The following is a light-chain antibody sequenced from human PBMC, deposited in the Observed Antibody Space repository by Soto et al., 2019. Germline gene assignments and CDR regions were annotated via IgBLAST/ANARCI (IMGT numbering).Light chain of an antibody. Sequence: QSVLTQPPSASGTPGQRVTISCSGSSSNIGLNTVDWYQHLPGTAPKLLIYNTHQRPAGVPDRFSASKSGTSASLAISGLQSEDEADYYCAGWDDGLHGRYVFGTGTKLTVL. CDR3: AGWDDGLHGRYV. CDR2: NTH. V-gene: IGLV1-44*01. CDR1: SSNIGLNT. J-gene: IGLJ1*01.